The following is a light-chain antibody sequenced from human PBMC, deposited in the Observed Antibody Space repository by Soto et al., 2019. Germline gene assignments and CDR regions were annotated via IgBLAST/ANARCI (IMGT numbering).Light chain of an antibody. CDR2: GAS. J-gene: IGKJ1*01. CDR1: QSISSNF. Sequence: EIVLTQSPGTLSLSPGEGATLSCRASQSISSNFLAWYQQKRGQAPRLLIHGASNRATGIPDRFSGSGSGTDFTLTITRLEPEGFAVYYCHQYGGSPRTFGQGTKVEVK. V-gene: IGKV3-20*01. CDR3: HQYGGSPRT.